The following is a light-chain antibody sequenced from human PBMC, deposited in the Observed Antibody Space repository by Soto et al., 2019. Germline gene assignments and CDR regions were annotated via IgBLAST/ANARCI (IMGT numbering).Light chain of an antibody. J-gene: IGLJ2*01. CDR3: SSYKTTYTLV. V-gene: IGLV2-14*01. CDR2: DVS. CDR1: NSDVGGYDY. Sequence: QSALTQPASVSGSPGQSITISCTGANSDVGGYDYVSWYQQHPGKAPKLMIYDVSNRPSGISNRFSGSKSGNTASLTISGLQAEDEADYYCSSYKTTYTLVFGGGTQLTVL.